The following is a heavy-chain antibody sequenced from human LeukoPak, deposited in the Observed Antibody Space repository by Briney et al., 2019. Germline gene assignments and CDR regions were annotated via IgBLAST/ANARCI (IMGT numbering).Heavy chain of an antibody. CDR2: IYYSGST. D-gene: IGHD4-23*01. CDR1: GGSISSYY. J-gene: IGHJ4*02. CDR3: ATAKSGGNAYFDY. Sequence: PSENLSLTCTVTGGSISSYYWSWIRQPPGEGLEWIGYIYYSGSTNYSPSLKSRVTISVDTSKNQFSLKLSSVTAADTAVYYCATAKSGGNAYFDYWGQGTLVTVSS. V-gene: IGHV4-59*08.